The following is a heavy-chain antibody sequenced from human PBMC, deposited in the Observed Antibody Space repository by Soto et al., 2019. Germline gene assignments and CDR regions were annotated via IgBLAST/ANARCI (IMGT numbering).Heavy chain of an antibody. CDR3: AKVRVVVVAATDDWFDP. CDR1: GFTFSSYA. CDR2: ISGSGGST. D-gene: IGHD2-15*01. V-gene: IGHV3-23*01. Sequence: GGSLRLSCAASGFTFSSYAMSWVRQAPGKGLEWVSAISGSGGSTYYADSVKGRFTISRDNSKNTLYLQMNSLRAEDRAVYYCAKVRVVVVAATDDWFDPWGQGTLVTVSS. J-gene: IGHJ5*02.